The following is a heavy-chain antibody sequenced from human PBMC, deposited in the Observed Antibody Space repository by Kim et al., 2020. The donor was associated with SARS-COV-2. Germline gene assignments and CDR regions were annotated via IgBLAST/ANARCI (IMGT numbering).Heavy chain of an antibody. D-gene: IGHD3-22*01. CDR3: ATERGRLGY. J-gene: IGHJ4*02. CDR2: GET. Sequence: GETIYAQKFQGRVTMTEDTSTDTAYMELSRLRSEDTAVYYCATERGRLGYWGQGTLVTVSS. V-gene: IGHV1-24*01.